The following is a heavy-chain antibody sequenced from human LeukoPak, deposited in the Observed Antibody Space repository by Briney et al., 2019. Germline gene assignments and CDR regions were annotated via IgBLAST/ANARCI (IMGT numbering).Heavy chain of an antibody. D-gene: IGHD4-17*01. J-gene: IGHJ2*01. CDR1: GGSISSYY. V-gene: IGHV4-59*08. Sequence: SETLSLTCTVSGGSISSYYWSWIRQPPGKGLEWIGYIYYSGSTYYNPSLRSRVTISVDTSKNQFSLKLSSVTAADTAVYYCARGGYGDYRAYWYFDLWGRGTLVTVSS. CDR2: IYYSGST. CDR3: ARGGYGDYRAYWYFDL.